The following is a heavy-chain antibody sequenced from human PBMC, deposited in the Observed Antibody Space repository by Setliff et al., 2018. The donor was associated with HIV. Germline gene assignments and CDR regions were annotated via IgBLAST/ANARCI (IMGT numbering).Heavy chain of an antibody. D-gene: IGHD4-17*01. V-gene: IGHV7-4-1*01. CDR1: GYTFTDYG. CDR2: INTNNGNP. Sequence: ASVKVSCKASGYTFTDYGTNWVQQAPGQGLERMGWINTNNGNPMYAQGFTGRFVFSSDTSVRTAYLQIVGLKTEDTAVYFCARDDYANTDLDFWGPGTLVTVSS. J-gene: IGHJ4*02. CDR3: ARDDYANTDLDF.